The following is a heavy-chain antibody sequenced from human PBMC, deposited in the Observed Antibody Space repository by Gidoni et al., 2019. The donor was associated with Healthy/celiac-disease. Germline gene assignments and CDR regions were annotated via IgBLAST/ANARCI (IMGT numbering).Heavy chain of an antibody. J-gene: IGHJ3*02. CDR2: ISGSGGST. V-gene: IGHV3-23*01. D-gene: IGHD6-19*01. CDR1: GFTFSSYA. Sequence: SLRLSCAASGFTFSSYAMSWVRPAPGKGLEWVSAISGSGGSTYYADSVKGRFTISRDNSKNTLYLQMNSLRAEDTAVYYCAKDVSVAGTLDAFDIWGQGTMVTVSS. CDR3: AKDVSVAGTLDAFDI.